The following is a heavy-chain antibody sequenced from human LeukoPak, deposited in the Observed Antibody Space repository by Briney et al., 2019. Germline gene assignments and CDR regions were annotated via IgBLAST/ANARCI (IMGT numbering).Heavy chain of an antibody. V-gene: IGHV3-21*01. D-gene: IGHD6-19*01. CDR2: ISSSSSYI. Sequence: GGSLRLSCAASGFTFSSYSMNWVRQAPGKGLEWVSSISSSSSYIYYADSVKGRFTISRDNAKNSLYLQMNSLRAEDMAVYYCARDPGGYSSGGELDVWGKGTTVTVSS. CDR3: ARDPGGYSSGGELDV. J-gene: IGHJ6*04. CDR1: GFTFSSYS.